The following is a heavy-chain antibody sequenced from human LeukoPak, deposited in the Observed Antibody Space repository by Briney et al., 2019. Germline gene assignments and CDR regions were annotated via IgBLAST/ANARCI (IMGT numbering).Heavy chain of an antibody. Sequence: GGSLRLSCAASGFTLSDYYMSWIRQAPGKGLEWVSYISSSGSTIYYADSVKGRFTISRDNAKNSLYLQMNSLRAEDTAVYYCAREAVAGCWFDPWGQGTLVTVSS. J-gene: IGHJ5*02. CDR3: AREAVAGCWFDP. CDR2: ISSSGSTI. D-gene: IGHD6-19*01. CDR1: GFTLSDYY. V-gene: IGHV3-11*01.